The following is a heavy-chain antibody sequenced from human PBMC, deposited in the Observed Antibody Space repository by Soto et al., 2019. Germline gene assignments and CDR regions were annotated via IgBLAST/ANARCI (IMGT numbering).Heavy chain of an antibody. CDR1: GGTFSSYA. CDR2: IIPIFGTA. J-gene: IGHJ6*02. D-gene: IGHD2-15*01. V-gene: IGHV1-69*13. CDR3: ARDSFCSGGSCYSGYHYGMDV. Sequence: SVKVSCKASGGTFSSYAISWVRQAPGQGLEWMGGIIPIFGTANYAQKFQGRVTITADESTSTAYMELSSLRSEDTAVYYCARDSFCSGGSCYSGYHYGMDVWGQGTTVTVSS.